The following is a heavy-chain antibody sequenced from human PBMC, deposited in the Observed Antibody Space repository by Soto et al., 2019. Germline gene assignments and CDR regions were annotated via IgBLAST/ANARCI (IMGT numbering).Heavy chain of an antibody. CDR3: ARSGGSGYYPAHYYGMDV. CDR1: GYTFNTYD. Sequence: GASVKVSCKASGYTFNTYDINWVRQATGQGLEWMGWMNPESGSTGFAQSFQGRITLTRNTSLNTVYMEVSSLTNEDTAIYFCARSGGSGYYPAHYYGMDVWGPGTTVTAP. CDR2: MNPESGST. J-gene: IGHJ6*02. D-gene: IGHD3-22*01. V-gene: IGHV1-8*01.